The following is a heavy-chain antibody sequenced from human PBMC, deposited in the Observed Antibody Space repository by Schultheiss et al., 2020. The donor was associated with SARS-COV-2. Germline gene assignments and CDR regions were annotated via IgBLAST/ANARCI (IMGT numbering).Heavy chain of an antibody. CDR1: GFTFSSYG. V-gene: IGHV3-30*18. CDR2: ISYDGSNK. D-gene: IGHD3-22*01. J-gene: IGHJ6*02. Sequence: GGSLRLSCAASGFTFSSYGMHWVRQAPGKGLEWVAVISYDGSNKYYADSVKGRFTISRDNSKNTLYLQMNSLRAEDTAVYYCAKGAYYYDSSGYYYYYYGMDVWGQGTTVTVSS. CDR3: AKGAYYYDSSGYYYYYYGMDV.